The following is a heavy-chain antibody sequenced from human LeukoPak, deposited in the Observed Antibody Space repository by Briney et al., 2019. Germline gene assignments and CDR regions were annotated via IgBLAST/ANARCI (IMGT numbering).Heavy chain of an antibody. V-gene: IGHV3-9*01. Sequence: GGCLRLSCAASGFTFDDYAMHWVRQAPGKGGEWGSSITCNSPSIGYADSVKGRFTLSRDNAKNFLYLQMNSLRAEDTALYYCAKVAAGTRAFDIWGQGTMVTVSS. D-gene: IGHD6-19*01. CDR1: GFTFDDYA. CDR2: ITCNSPSI. J-gene: IGHJ3*02. CDR3: AKVAAGTRAFDI.